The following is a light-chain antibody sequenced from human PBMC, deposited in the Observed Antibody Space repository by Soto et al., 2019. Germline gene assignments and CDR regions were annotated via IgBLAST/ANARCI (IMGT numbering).Light chain of an antibody. CDR1: QCINTR. Sequence: EIRLTQSPATLSSYPGDRVTLSCRASQCINTRLAWYQHRPGQAPRLLIYQTSLRAAGIPARFSASGSGTDFTLTISDVQPEDFAIYYCQQRYNWPPITFGQGTRLEI. CDR3: QQRYNWPPIT. CDR2: QTS. V-gene: IGKV3-11*01. J-gene: IGKJ5*01.